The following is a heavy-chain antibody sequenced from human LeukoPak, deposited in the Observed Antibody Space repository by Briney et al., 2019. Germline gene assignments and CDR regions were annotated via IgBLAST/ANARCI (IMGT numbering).Heavy chain of an antibody. CDR2: IYYSGST. J-gene: IGHJ4*02. CDR3: ARLEGRPRYYFDY. CDR1: GGSISSSSYY. V-gene: IGHV4-39*07. Sequence: PSETLSLTCTVSGGSISSSSYYWGWLRQPPGKGLEWIGSIYYSGSTYYNPSLKSRVTISVGTSKNQFSLKLSSVTAADTAVYYCARLEGRPRYYFDYWGQGTLVTVSS.